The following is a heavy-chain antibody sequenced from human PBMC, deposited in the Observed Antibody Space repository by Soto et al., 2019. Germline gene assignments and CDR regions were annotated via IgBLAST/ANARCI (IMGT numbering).Heavy chain of an antibody. V-gene: IGHV4-59*01. J-gene: IGHJ4*02. Sequence: SETLSLTCTVSGGSISTFYWTWIRRPPGKGLEWIGYISASGTANSNPSLKRRVTMSVDTSKKQFSLKLTSVTAADTTNYYFARVMTYVYYREEIYYWGQGTLVTVSS. CDR3: ARVMTYVYYREEIYY. CDR2: ISASGTA. D-gene: IGHD4-17*01. CDR1: GGSISTFY.